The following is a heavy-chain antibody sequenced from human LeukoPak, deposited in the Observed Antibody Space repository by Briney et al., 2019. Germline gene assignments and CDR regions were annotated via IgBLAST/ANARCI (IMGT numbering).Heavy chain of an antibody. J-gene: IGHJ4*02. CDR3: ARGKSNYGDYVDY. D-gene: IGHD4-17*01. CDR2: ISSSSIYI. Sequence: PGGSLRLSCAASGFTFSSYSMNRVRQAPGKGLEWVSSISSSSIYIYYADSVKGRFTISRDNARNSLYLQMNSLRAEDTAVYYCARGKSNYGDYVDYWGQGTLVTVSS. V-gene: IGHV3-21*01. CDR1: GFTFSSYS.